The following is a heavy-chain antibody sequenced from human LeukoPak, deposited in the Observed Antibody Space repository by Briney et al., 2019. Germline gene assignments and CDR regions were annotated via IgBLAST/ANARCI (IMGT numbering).Heavy chain of an antibody. CDR2: ISSSSSYI. CDR3: ARGKSSSWYSFDY. V-gene: IGHV3-21*01. Sequence: KAGGSLRLSCAASGFTFSSYSMNWVRQAPGKGLEWVSSISSSSSYIYYADSVKGRFTISRDNAKNSLYLQMNSLRAEDTAVYYCARGKSSSWYSFDYWGQGTLVTVSS. J-gene: IGHJ4*02. CDR1: GFTFSSYS. D-gene: IGHD6-13*01.